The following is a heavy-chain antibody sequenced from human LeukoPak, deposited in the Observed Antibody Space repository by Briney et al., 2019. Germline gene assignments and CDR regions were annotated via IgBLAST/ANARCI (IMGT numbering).Heavy chain of an antibody. D-gene: IGHD2-8*01. CDR1: GFTFSDYY. CDR3: ARAKGVYAIDY. Sequence: GGSLRLSCAASGFTFSDYYMSWIRQAPGKGLEWISYISSSGSTKYNAESVKGRFTISRDNAKNSLYLQMSSLRAEDTAVYYCARAKGVYAIDYWGQGTLVTVSS. CDR2: ISSSGSTK. V-gene: IGHV3-11*01. J-gene: IGHJ4*02.